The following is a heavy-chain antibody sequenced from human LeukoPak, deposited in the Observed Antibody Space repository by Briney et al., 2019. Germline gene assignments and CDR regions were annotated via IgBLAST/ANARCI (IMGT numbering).Heavy chain of an antibody. D-gene: IGHD6-6*01. Sequence: GGSLRLSCAASGFTFSNYEMNWVRQAPGKGLEWISHISNIGDIIHYADSVEGRFTISRDNAKNSLYLQMNSLRAEDTAVYYCARVVSSSVALDAFDIWGQGTMVTVSS. CDR2: ISNIGDII. CDR3: ARVVSSSVALDAFDI. CDR1: GFTFSNYE. J-gene: IGHJ3*02. V-gene: IGHV3-48*03.